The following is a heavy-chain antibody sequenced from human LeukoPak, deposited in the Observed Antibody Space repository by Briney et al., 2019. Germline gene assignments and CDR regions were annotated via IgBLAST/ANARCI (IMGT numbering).Heavy chain of an antibody. J-gene: IGHJ4*02. CDR2: ISYDGSNK. V-gene: IGHV3-30*04. Sequence: GRSLRLSCEVSGFTFSSNAMHWVRQAPGKGLEWVAVISYDGSNKNFADSVKGRFTVSRDNSKDTLYLHMTSLRSDDTAMYSCATGGKFDFWSGYHIDNWGQGTLVTVSS. D-gene: IGHD3-3*01. CDR1: GFTFSSNA. CDR3: ATGGKFDFWSGYHIDN.